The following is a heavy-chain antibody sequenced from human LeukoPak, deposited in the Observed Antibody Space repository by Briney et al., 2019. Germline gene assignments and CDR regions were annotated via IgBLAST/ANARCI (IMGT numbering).Heavy chain of an antibody. CDR3: ARRRYSYGSFSSYYFDY. J-gene: IGHJ4*02. Sequence: GGLLQISGKGSGSTFTSYWMGGGGRVPGKGRGGMGIINLGESKTNYSPSFQGQVPISADKSISTAYLQWSSLKASDTAMYYCARRRYSYGSFSSYYFDYWGQGTLVTVSS. CDR2: INLGESKT. V-gene: IGHV5-51*01. CDR1: GSTFTSYW. D-gene: IGHD5-18*01.